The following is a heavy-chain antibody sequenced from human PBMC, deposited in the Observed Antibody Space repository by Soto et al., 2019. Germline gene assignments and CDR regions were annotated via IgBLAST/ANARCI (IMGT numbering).Heavy chain of an antibody. Sequence: GASVKVSCKASEYTFTTYAMHWVRQAPGQRLECMGWINADTGNTEYSQKFQGRVTITRXTXXSXXXMXLXXLTXEDTAVYYCASLGPDYWGQGTLVTVSS. CDR3: ASLGPDY. D-gene: IGHD1-26*01. V-gene: IGHV1-3*01. J-gene: IGHJ4*02. CDR1: EYTFTTYA. CDR2: INADTGNT.